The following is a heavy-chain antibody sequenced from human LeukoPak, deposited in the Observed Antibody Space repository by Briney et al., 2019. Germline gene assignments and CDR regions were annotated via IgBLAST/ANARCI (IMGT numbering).Heavy chain of an antibody. CDR2: MNTNSGNT. D-gene: IGHD3-9*01. Sequence: ASVKVSCKASGYTFTSYDINWVRQATGQGLEWMGWMNTNSGNTGYAQKFQGRVTMTRNTSISTAYMELSSLRSEDTAVYYCARGALVIYYYYYMDVWGKGTTVTVSS. V-gene: IGHV1-8*01. CDR1: GYTFTSYD. J-gene: IGHJ6*03. CDR3: ARGALVIYYYYYMDV.